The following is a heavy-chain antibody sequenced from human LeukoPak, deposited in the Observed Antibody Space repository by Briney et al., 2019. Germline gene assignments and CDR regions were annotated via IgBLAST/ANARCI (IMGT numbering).Heavy chain of an antibody. CDR3: VGSMPQDVDAFDI. CDR1: RFNFSSYS. D-gene: IGHD2-2*01. V-gene: IGHV3-21*01. CDR2: ISSSSTYI. Sequence: PGGSLSLSCAAFRFNFSSYSINWVRQAPGKGLEWVSSISSSSTYIYYADSMKGRFTIYRDTANNSLYMQMTRLTAEDTALYYCVGSMPQDVDAFDIWGKGTMVTVSS. J-gene: IGHJ3*02.